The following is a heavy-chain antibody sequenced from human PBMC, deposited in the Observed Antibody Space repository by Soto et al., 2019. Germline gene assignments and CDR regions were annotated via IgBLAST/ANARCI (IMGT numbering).Heavy chain of an antibody. CDR3: VRVQDTYGLAVFHS. J-gene: IGHJ4*02. V-gene: IGHV3-74*01. D-gene: IGHD2-15*01. Sequence: EVQLVESGGGLVQPGGSLRLSCVVSGFTLSSRWMHWVRQTPGKGLVWVSRIKTDGTTTNYADSVKGRFTISRDNAEKARYRHMNILRPEDTAMYYFVRVQDTYGLAVFHSWVEGTLVTVSS. CDR2: IKTDGTTT. CDR1: GFTLSSRW.